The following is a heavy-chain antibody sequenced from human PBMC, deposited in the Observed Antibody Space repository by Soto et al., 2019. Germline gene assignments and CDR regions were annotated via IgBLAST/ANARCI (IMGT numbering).Heavy chain of an antibody. CDR3: ARTSYSSGKGWYFDL. J-gene: IGHJ2*01. D-gene: IGHD3-10*01. CDR1: GFTFSDHY. CDR2: TRNKANSYTK. V-gene: IGHV3-72*01. Sequence: EVQLVESGGGLVQPGGSLRLSCAASGFTFSDHYMDWVRQAPGKGLEWVGRTRNKANSYTKEYAASVKGRFTVSSDDSRKSLYLQMNSLKTEDTAVYYCARTSYSSGKGWYFDLWGRGTLVTVSS.